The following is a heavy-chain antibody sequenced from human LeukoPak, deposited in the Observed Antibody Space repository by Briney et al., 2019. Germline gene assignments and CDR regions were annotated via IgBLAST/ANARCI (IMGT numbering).Heavy chain of an antibody. CDR2: IKSKTDGGIK. CDR1: GLTLSNAW. J-gene: IGHJ4*02. CDR3: ATGRSGYFDS. Sequence: TGGSLRLSCAASGLTLSNAWMTWVRQAPGKGLEWVARIKSKTDGGIKDYAAPVKGTFTISRDDSENTVYLQMNSLKIEETAVYYCATGRSGYFDSWGQGTLVFVSS. V-gene: IGHV3-15*01.